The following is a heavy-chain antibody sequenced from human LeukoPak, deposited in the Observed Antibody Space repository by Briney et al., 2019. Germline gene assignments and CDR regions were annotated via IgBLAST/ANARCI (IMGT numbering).Heavy chain of an antibody. CDR1: GYSLTNYW. D-gene: IGHD2-21*02. Sequence: VESLEISCQGSGYSLTNYWINWVRQMPGKGLEWVGRIDPSYSHTYYSPSFQGHVTISADNSINTAYLQWSSLQASDTAMYYCGYCPGDCYIPAYWGQGTLVTVSS. CDR2: IDPSYSHT. CDR3: GYCPGDCYIPAY. V-gene: IGHV5-10-1*01. J-gene: IGHJ4*02.